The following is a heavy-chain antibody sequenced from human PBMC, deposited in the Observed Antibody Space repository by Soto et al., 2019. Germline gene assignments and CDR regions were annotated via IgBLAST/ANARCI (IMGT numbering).Heavy chain of an antibody. CDR3: AKILADTILGPFDY. CDR1: GVNSDDYA. D-gene: IGHD3-3*01. V-gene: IGHV3-9*01. J-gene: IGHJ4*02. Sequence: LRDCCGAAGVNSDDYAMHRVRQAPGKGLEWVSGISWNSGSIGYADSVKGRFTISRDNAKNSLYLQMNSLRAEDTALYYCAKILADTILGPFDYWGQGTLVTVPQ. CDR2: ISWNSGSI.